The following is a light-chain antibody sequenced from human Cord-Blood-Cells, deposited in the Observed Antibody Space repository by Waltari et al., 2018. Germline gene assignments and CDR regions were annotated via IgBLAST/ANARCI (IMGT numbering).Light chain of an antibody. CDR2: DVS. CDR3: SSYTSSSTLV. V-gene: IGLV2-14*03. J-gene: IGLJ3*02. Sequence: SCTGTSSDVGGYNYVSWYQQHPGKAPKLMIYDVSNRPSGVSNRFSGSKSGNTASLTISGLQAEDKADYYCSSYTSSSTLVFGGGTKLTVL. CDR1: SSDVGGYNY.